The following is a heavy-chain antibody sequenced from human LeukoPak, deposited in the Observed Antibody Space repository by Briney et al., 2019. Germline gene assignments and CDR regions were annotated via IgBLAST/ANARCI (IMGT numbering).Heavy chain of an antibody. J-gene: IGHJ5*02. CDR3: ARDSGKLERLNWFDP. CDR2: ISAYNGNT. D-gene: IGHD1-1*01. Sequence: ASVKVSCKASGYTFTSYGISWVRQAPGQGLEWMGRISAYNGNTNYAQKLQGRVTMTTDTSTSTAYMELRSLRSDDTAVYYCARDSGKLERLNWFDPWGQGTLVTVSS. V-gene: IGHV1-18*01. CDR1: GYTFTSYG.